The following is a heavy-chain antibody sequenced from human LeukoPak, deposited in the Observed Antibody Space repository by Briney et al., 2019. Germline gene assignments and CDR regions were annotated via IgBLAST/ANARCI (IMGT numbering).Heavy chain of an antibody. D-gene: IGHD5-24*01. Sequence: GGSLRLSCAASGFTFSSYGMHWVRQAPGKGLEWVAVIWYDGSNKYYADSVKGRFTISRDNSENTLYLQMNSLRAEDTAVYYCARDFNRWLQPYYFDYWGQGTLVTVSS. CDR2: IWYDGSNK. CDR1: GFTFSSYG. CDR3: ARDFNRWLQPYYFDY. V-gene: IGHV3-33*01. J-gene: IGHJ4*02.